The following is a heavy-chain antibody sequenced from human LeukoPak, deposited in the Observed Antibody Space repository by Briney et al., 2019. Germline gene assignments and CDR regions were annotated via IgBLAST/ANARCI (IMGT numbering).Heavy chain of an antibody. CDR3: ARVNSSDAFDI. D-gene: IGHD4-23*01. CDR1: GGSISSYY. Sequence: PSETLSLTCTVSGGSISSYYWSWIRQPPGKGLEWIGYIYYSGSINYDPSLKSRVTISVDTSKNQFSLKLSSVTAADTAVYYCARVNSSDAFDIWGQGTMVTVSS. J-gene: IGHJ3*02. V-gene: IGHV4-59*01. CDR2: IYYSGSI.